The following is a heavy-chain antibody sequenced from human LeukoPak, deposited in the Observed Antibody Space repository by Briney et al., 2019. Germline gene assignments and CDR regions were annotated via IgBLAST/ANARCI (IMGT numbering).Heavy chain of an antibody. CDR2: IRYDGSNK. Sequence: PGGSLRPSCAASGFTFSTYGIHWVRQAPGRGVEWVTFIRYDGSNKYYADSVMGRFTISRDNSKNTVYLQMNSLRTDDTAVYYCAKDGSTSPFYYYYYYMDVWGTGTTVTVSS. J-gene: IGHJ6*03. CDR1: GFTFSTYG. V-gene: IGHV3-30*02. CDR3: AKDGSTSPFYYYYYYMDV. D-gene: IGHD6-6*01.